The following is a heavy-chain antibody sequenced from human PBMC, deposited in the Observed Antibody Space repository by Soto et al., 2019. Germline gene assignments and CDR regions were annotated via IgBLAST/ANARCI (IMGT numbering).Heavy chain of an antibody. CDR1: GFTFSDYS. J-gene: IGHJ6*02. CDR3: ARGDYYYYGLDV. CDR2: ISSSSSTM. D-gene: IGHD3-16*01. V-gene: IGHV3-48*02. Sequence: GGSLRLSXAASGFTFSDYSMNWVRQAPGKGLEWLSSISSSSSTMYYADSVKGRFTISRDDAKNSLYLQMNSLRDEDTAVYYCARGDYYYYGLDVWGQGTTVTVSS.